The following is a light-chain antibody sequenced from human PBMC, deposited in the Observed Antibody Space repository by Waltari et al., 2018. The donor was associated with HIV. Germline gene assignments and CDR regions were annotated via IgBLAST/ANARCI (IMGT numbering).Light chain of an antibody. CDR1: SSDVGSYNL. J-gene: IGLJ3*02. V-gene: IGLV2-23*01. Sequence: QSALTQPASVSGSPGQSITISCTGTSSDVGSYNLVSWYQQYPGKAPKLMIYEGSKRASGVSNRFSGSKSGNTASLTISGLQAEDEADYYCCSYTRSSNWVFGGGTKLTVL. CDR2: EGS. CDR3: CSYTRSSNWV.